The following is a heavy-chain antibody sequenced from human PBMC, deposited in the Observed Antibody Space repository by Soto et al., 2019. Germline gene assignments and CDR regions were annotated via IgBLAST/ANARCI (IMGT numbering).Heavy chain of an antibody. CDR1: GFTFRDYA. V-gene: IGHV3-23*01. Sequence: GGSLRLSCAASGFTFRDYAMNWVRLSPGKGLEWVSDISGNGNSERYADSVKRRFTISRYNSKDTLYLQMNSLRVDDTAVYYCGKERRGSGWSVCNFWGQGSLVTVSS. D-gene: IGHD6-19*01. CDR2: ISGNGNSE. J-gene: IGHJ4*02. CDR3: GKERRGSGWSVCNF.